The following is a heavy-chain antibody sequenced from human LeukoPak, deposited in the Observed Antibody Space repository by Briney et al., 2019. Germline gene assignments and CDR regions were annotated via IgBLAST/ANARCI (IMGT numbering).Heavy chain of an antibody. CDR1: GYTFTGYY. CDR2: IKPNSGGT. J-gene: IGHJ4*02. V-gene: IGHV1-2*02. D-gene: IGHD3-9*01. Sequence: ASVKVSCKASGYTFTGYYMHWVRQAPGQGLEWMGWIKPNSGGTNYAQKFQGRVTMTRDTSVSTAYMELSRLRSDDTAVYYCARGPHGRIYDILTGFDYWGQGTLVTVSS. CDR3: ARGPHGRIYDILTGFDY.